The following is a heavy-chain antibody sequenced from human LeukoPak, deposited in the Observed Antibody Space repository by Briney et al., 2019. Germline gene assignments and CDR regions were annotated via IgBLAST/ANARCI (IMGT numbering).Heavy chain of an antibody. CDR2: IYHSGST. D-gene: IGHD2/OR15-2a*01. J-gene: IGHJ4*02. CDR1: GYSISSGYY. V-gene: IGHV4-38-2*02. Sequence: PSETLSLTCTVSGYSISSGYYWGWIRQPPGKGLEWIGSIYHSGSTYYNPSLKSRVTISVDTSKNQFSLKLSSVTAADTTVYYCARVTWAGGYYFDYWGQGTLVTVSS. CDR3: ARVTWAGGYYFDY.